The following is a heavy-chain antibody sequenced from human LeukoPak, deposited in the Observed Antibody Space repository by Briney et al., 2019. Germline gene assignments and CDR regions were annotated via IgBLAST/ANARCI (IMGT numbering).Heavy chain of an antibody. CDR2: INHSGST. CDR1: GGSFSGYY. CDR3: ARGSWKAFDY. J-gene: IGHJ4*02. D-gene: IGHD1-1*01. Sequence: SETLSLTCAVYGGSFSGYYWSWIRQPPGKGLGWIGEINHSGSTNYNPSLKSRVTTSVDTSKNQFSLKLSSVTAADTAVYYCARGSWKAFDYWGQGTLVTVSS. V-gene: IGHV4-34*01.